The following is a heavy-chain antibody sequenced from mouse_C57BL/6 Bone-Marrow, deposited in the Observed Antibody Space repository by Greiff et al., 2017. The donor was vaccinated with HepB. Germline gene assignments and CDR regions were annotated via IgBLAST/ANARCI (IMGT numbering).Heavy chain of an antibody. V-gene: IGHV1-81*01. CDR1: GYTFTSYG. D-gene: IGHD1-1*01. J-gene: IGHJ2*01. Sequence: VKLMESGAELARPGASVKLSCKASGYTFTSYGISWVKQRTGQGLEWIGEIYPRSGNTYYNEKFKGKATLTADKSSSTAYMELRSLTSEDSAVLFCARLLRGDFDYWGQGTTLTVSS. CDR3: ARLLRGDFDY. CDR2: IYPRSGNT.